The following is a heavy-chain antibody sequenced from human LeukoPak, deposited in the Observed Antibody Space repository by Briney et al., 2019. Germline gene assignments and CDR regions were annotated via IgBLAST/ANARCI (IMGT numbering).Heavy chain of an antibody. V-gene: IGHV3-33*01. J-gene: IGHJ3*02. CDR2: IWYDGSNK. Sequence: GGSLRLSCAASGFTFSSTGMHWVRQAPGKGLEWVAVIWYDGSNKYHADSVKGRFTISRDNSKNTLYLQMNSLRAEDTAVYYCARDLWCGADCYGTFDIWGQGTMVSVSS. CDR3: ARDLWCGADCYGTFDI. D-gene: IGHD2-21*02. CDR1: GFTFSSTG.